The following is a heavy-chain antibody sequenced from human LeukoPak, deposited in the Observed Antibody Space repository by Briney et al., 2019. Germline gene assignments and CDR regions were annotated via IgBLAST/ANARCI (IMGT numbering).Heavy chain of an antibody. CDR2: ISAYNGST. CDR1: GYTFTSYG. D-gene: IGHD3-22*01. CDR3: ASGMYYDSSGYPIAY. J-gene: IGHJ4*02. V-gene: IGHV1-18*01. Sequence: ASVKVSCKASGYTFTSYGISWVRQAPVQGREWGGWISAYNGSTNYAQKFQGRVTSTRNTSIRTAYMELRSLRSEDTAVYYCASGMYYDSSGYPIAYWGQGTLVTVSS.